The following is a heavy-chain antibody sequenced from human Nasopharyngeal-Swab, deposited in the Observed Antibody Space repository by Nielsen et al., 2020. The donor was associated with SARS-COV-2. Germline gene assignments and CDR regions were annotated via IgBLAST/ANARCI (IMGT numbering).Heavy chain of an antibody. D-gene: IGHD3-3*01. J-gene: IGHJ3*02. Sequence: GSLRLSCTVSGGSISSYYWSWIRRPPGKGLEWIGYIYYSGSTNYNPSLKGRVTISVDTSKNQFSLKLSSVTAADTAVYYCARGGGLGYYDFWSGYSQTSDAFDIWGQGTMVTVSS. CDR2: IYYSGST. CDR3: ARGGGLGYYDFWSGYSQTSDAFDI. CDR1: GGSISSYY. V-gene: IGHV4-59*01.